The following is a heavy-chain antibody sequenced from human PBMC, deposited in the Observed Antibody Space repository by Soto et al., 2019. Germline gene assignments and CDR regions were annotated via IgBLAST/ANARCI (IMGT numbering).Heavy chain of an antibody. V-gene: IGHV3-43*01. CDR3: AKDYCSGGSCYSYFYYGMDG. CDR1: GFTFDDYT. CDR2: ISWDGGST. D-gene: IGHD2-15*01. J-gene: IGHJ6*02. Sequence: GGSLRLSCAASGFTFDDYTMHWVRQAPGKGLEWVSLISWDGGSTYYADSVKGRFTISRDNSKNSLYLQMNSLRTEDTALYYCAKDYCSGGSCYSYFYYGMDGWGQGTTVTVSS.